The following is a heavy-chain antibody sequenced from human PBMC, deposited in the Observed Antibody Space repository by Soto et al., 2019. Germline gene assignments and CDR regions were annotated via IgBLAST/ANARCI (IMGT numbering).Heavy chain of an antibody. D-gene: IGHD3-22*01. CDR2: INPNSGGT. J-gene: IGHJ6*02. CDR1: GYTFTGYY. Sequence: ASVKVSCKASGYTFTGYYMHWVRQAPGQGLEWMGWINPNSGGTNYAQKFQGWVTMTRDTSISTAYMELSRLRSDDTAVYYCARDFRTYYYDSSGYYDYYYGMDVWGQGTTVTVS. CDR3: ARDFRTYYYDSSGYYDYYYGMDV. V-gene: IGHV1-2*04.